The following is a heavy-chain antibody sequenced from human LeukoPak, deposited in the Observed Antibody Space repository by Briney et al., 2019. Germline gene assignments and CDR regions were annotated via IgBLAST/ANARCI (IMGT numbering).Heavy chain of an antibody. CDR3: ARVVDYYYYMDV. J-gene: IGHJ6*03. V-gene: IGHV3-20*04. CDR2: ISWNGGST. CDR1: GFTFDDYG. Sequence: GGSLRLSCAASGFTFDDYGMSWVRQAPGKGLEWVSGISWNGGSTGYADSVRGRFIISRDNAKNSLYLQMNSLRAEDTAVYYCARVVDYYYYMDVWGKGTTVTVSS.